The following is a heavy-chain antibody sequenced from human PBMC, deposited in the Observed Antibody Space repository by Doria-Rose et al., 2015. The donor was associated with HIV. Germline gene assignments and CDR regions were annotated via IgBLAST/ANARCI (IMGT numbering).Heavy chain of an antibody. D-gene: IGHD6-13*01. CDR1: GVSLSSPGMG. CDR3: ARIKSSRWYHKYYFDF. CDR2: IFSDDER. J-gene: IGHJ4*02. V-gene: IGHV2-26*01. Sequence: QITLKESGPVLVKPTETLTLTCTVSGVSLSSPGMGVSWIRQPPGKALEWLANIFSDDERSYKTSLKSRLTIPRGTSKSQVVLTMTDMDAVDTATYYCARIKSSRWYHKYYFDFWGQGTLVIVSA.